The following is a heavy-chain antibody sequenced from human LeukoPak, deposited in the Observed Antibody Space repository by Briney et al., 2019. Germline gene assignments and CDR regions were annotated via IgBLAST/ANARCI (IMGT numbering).Heavy chain of an antibody. CDR1: GFTFSDYY. CDR2: ISSSSSYI. D-gene: IGHD2-21*02. V-gene: IGHV3-11*06. Sequence: GGSLRLSCAASGFTFSDYYMSWIRQAPGKGLEWVSSISSSSSYIYYADSVKGRFTISRDNAKNSLYLQMNSLRAEDTAVYYCARMGGLLFGSHNDYWGQGTLVTVSS. CDR3: ARMGGLLFGSHNDY. J-gene: IGHJ4*02.